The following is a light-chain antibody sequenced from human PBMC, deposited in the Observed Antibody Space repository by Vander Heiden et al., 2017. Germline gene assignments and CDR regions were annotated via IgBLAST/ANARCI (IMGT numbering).Light chain of an antibody. V-gene: IGLV1-40*01. J-gene: IGLJ3*02. CDR1: SSNIGAGYD. CDR3: QSYDTSLSGWV. CDR2: GDS. Sequence: QSVLTQPPSVSGAPGQRVTISCTGSSSNIGAGYDVHWYHQLPGTDPKLLIYGDSNRPSGVPDRFSGSKSGTSASLAITGLQAEDEADYYCQSYDTSLSGWVFGGGTKLTVL.